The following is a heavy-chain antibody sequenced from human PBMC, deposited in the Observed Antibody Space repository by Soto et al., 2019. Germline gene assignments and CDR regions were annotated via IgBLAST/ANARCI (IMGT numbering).Heavy chain of an antibody. J-gene: IGHJ5*02. Sequence: GGSLRLSCAASGFTFSSYAMHWVRQAPGKGLEWVAVISYDGSNKYYADSVKGRFTISRDNSKNTLYLQMNSLRAEDTAVYYCARDRTPELRSNWSDPWGQGTLVTV. CDR3: ARDRTPELRSNWSDP. CDR2: ISYDGSNK. V-gene: IGHV3-30-3*01. CDR1: GFTFSSYA. D-gene: IGHD1-7*01.